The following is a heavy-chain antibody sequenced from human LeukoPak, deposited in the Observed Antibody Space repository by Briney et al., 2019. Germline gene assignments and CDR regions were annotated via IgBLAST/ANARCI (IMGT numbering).Heavy chain of an antibody. CDR2: IATYNGKT. CDR3: ARVYNSYYYYMDV. CDR1: GYTFDIYG. Sequence: GASVKVSCKASGYTFDIYGIAWVRQAPGQGLEWMGWIATYNGKTDYARNLQGRVTMTTDLSTGTAYMELRSLRSDDTAVYYCARVYNSYYYYMDVWGKGTPVTVSS. D-gene: IGHD1-14*01. V-gene: IGHV1-18*01. J-gene: IGHJ6*03.